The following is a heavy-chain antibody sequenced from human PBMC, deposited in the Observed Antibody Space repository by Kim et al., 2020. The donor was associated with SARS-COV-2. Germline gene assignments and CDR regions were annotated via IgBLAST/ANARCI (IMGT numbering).Heavy chain of an antibody. CDR1: GFTFSSYS. CDR2: ISSSSSYI. D-gene: IGHD2-15*01. J-gene: IGHJ6*02. V-gene: IGHV3-21*01. CDR3: ARDGYLVVVVAATASEYYYYGMDV. Sequence: GGSLRLSCAASGFTFSSYSMNWVRQAPGKGLEWVSSISSSSSYIYYADSVKGRFTISRDNAKNSLYLQMNSLRAEDTAVYYCARDGYLVVVVAATASEYYYYGMDVWGQGTTVTVSS.